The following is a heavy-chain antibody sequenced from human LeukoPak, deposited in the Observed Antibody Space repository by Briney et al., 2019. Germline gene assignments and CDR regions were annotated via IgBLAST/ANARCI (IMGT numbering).Heavy chain of an antibody. V-gene: IGHV4-31*03. CDR3: ARASYYYDSSGYSPTTYYFDY. D-gene: IGHD3-22*01. Sequence: PSETLSLTCTVSGGSISSGGYYWSWLRQHPGKGLEWIGYIYYSGSTYYNPSLKSRVTISVDTSKNQFSLKLSSVTAADTAVYYCARASYYYDSSGYSPTTYYFDYWGQGTLVTVSS. CDR2: IYYSGST. CDR1: GGSISSGGYY. J-gene: IGHJ4*02.